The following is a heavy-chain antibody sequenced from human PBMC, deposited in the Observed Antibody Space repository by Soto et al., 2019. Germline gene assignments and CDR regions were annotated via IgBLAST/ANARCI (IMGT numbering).Heavy chain of an antibody. V-gene: IGHV3-23*01. CDR2: ISGSGGST. CDR3: AKIDRLRSARVFDY. J-gene: IGHJ4*02. CDR1: GFTVISYA. D-gene: IGHD4-17*01. Sequence: PGCCMGLGCASGGFTVISYAIVVFLQAPGKGLEWVSAISGSGGSTYYADSVKGRFTISRDNSKNTLYLQMNSLRAEDTAVYYCAKIDRLRSARVFDYWGQGTLVTVSS.